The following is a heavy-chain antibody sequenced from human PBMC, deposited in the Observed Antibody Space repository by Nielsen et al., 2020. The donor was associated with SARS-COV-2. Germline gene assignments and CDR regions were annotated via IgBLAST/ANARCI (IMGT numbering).Heavy chain of an antibody. D-gene: IGHD3-16*01. V-gene: IGHV3-23*01. CDR3: AKLLGGSYDYYYGMDV. CDR1: GFTFSSYA. Sequence: GESLKISCVASGFTFSSYAMSWVRQAPGKGLEWVSAISGSGGSTYYADSVKGRFTISRDNSKNTLYLQMNSLRAEDTAVYYCAKLLGGSYDYYYGMDVWGQGTTVTVSS. CDR2: ISGSGGST. J-gene: IGHJ6*02.